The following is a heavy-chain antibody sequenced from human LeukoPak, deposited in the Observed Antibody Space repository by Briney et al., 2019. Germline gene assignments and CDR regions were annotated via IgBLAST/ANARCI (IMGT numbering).Heavy chain of an antibody. CDR3: ARGSGWYQDSYYYYGMDV. D-gene: IGHD6-13*01. CDR2: ISSSSSYI. V-gene: IGHV3-21*01. CDR1: GFTFSSYS. Sequence: GGSLRLSCAASGFTFSSYSMNWVRQAPGKGLEWVSSISSSSSYIYYADSVKGRFTISRDNAKNSLYLQMNSLRAEDTAVYYCARGSGWYQDSYYYYGMDVWGQGTTVTVSS. J-gene: IGHJ6*02.